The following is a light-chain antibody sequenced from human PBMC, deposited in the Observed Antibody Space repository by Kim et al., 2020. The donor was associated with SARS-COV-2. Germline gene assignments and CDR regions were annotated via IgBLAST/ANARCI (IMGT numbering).Light chain of an antibody. CDR3: PAWDSSTYV. V-gene: IGLV3-1*01. Sequence: SVSPVQPASITYSGDKLVDKYACWYQQKPGQSPFLFINHDSKRPSGIPERFSGSNSGNTATLTIRGIQSMVEPDYYCPAWDSSTYVFRPGTYLTVL. CDR2: HDS. J-gene: IGLJ1*01. CDR1: KLVDKY.